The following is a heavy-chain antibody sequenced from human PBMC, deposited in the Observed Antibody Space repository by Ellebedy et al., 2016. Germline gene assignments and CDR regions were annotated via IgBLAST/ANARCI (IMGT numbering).Heavy chain of an antibody. CDR3: ATRHYGGFDI. V-gene: IGHV3-53*01. Sequence: GGSLRLSXAGSRFIVNSNYMNWVRQAPGKGLEWVSLLYSDGKTYYADSVKGRFTISRDSRKNTLYLQMNSLRAEDTAVYYCATRHYGGFDIWGRGTMVTVSS. J-gene: IGHJ3*02. D-gene: IGHD4-23*01. CDR2: LYSDGKT. CDR1: RFIVNSNY.